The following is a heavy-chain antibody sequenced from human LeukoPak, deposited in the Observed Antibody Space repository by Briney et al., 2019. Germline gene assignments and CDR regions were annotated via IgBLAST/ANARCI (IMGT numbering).Heavy chain of an antibody. CDR3: ARRAGAYSHPYDY. D-gene: IGHD4/OR15-4a*01. Sequence: GGSLRLSCTVSGFTVSSNSMSWVRQAPGKGLEWVSFIYSDNTHYTDSVKGRFTISRDNSKNTLYLQMNSLRAEDTAVYYCARRAGAYSHPYDYWGQGTLVTVSS. J-gene: IGHJ4*02. CDR2: IYSDNT. V-gene: IGHV3-53*01. CDR1: GFTVSSNS.